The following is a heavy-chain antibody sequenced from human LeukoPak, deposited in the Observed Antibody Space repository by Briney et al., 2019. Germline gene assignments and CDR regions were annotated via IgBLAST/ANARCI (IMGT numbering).Heavy chain of an antibody. D-gene: IGHD3-16*02. Sequence: PSETLPLTCSVSGGSISSSSYYWGWIRQPPGKGLEWIGSIYYSGSTYYKPSLKSRFTISVDTSKNQFSLNLSSVTAADTAVYYCARLIGNWFDPWGQGTLVTVSS. CDR3: ARLIGNWFDP. CDR1: GGSISSSSYY. CDR2: IYYSGST. V-gene: IGHV4-39*01. J-gene: IGHJ5*02.